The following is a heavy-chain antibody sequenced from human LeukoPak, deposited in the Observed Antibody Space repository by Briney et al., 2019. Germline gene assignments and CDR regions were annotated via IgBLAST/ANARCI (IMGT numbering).Heavy chain of an antibody. CDR1: GFSFKTYS. CDR3: ARDTGSWFDP. CDR2: ITGNSHTI. D-gene: IGHD3-10*01. Sequence: GGSLRLSCEASGFSFKTYSMNWVRQAPGKGLEWISYITGNSHTIYYADSVKGRFTISRDNSKNTLYLQMNSLRAEDTAVYYCARDTGSWFDPWGQGTLVTVSS. V-gene: IGHV3-48*01. J-gene: IGHJ5*02.